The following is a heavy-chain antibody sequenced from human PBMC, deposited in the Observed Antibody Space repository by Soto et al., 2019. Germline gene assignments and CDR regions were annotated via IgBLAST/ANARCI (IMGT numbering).Heavy chain of an antibody. Sequence: SVKVSCKASGDTFSFYTINWVRQAPGLGLEWMGRVSPIVSMSNYAQKFQGRVTITADKSTNTAYMQLSSLRSEDTAIYYCAASYGSGYRAFDYWGQGALVTVSS. J-gene: IGHJ4*02. CDR2: VSPIVSMS. CDR1: GDTFSFYT. V-gene: IGHV1-69*02. D-gene: IGHD3-10*01. CDR3: AASYGSGYRAFDY.